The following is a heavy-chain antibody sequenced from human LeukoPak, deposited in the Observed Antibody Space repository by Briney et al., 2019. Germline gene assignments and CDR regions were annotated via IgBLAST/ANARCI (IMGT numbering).Heavy chain of an antibody. V-gene: IGHV3-66*01. D-gene: IGHD3-9*01. CDR1: GYTVSSNY. CDR2: IYSGGST. J-gene: IGHJ4*02. Sequence: GGSLRLSCAASGYTVSSNYMSWVRQAPGKGLEWVSVIYSGGSTHYADSVKGRFTISRDNSKNTLYLQMNSLRAEDTAVYYCAREAGYYDNFSPYYWGQGTLVTVSS. CDR3: AREAGYYDNFSPYY.